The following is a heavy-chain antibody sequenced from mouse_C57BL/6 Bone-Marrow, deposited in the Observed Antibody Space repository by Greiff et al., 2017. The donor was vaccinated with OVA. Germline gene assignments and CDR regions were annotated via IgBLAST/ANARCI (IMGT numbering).Heavy chain of an antibody. CDR2: IDPSDSET. D-gene: IGHD3-2*02. CDR1: GYTFTSYW. Sequence: QVQLQQSGAELVRPGSSVKLSCKASGYTFTSYWMHWVKQRPIQGLEWIGNIDPSDSETHYNQKFKDKATLTVDKSSSTAYMQLSSLTSEDSAVYYGARRGVLRLRGWYYFDYWGQGTTLTVSS. V-gene: IGHV1-52*01. J-gene: IGHJ2*01. CDR3: ARRGVLRLRGWYYFDY.